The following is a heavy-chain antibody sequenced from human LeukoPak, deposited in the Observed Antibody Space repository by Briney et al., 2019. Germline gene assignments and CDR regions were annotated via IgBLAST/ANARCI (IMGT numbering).Heavy chain of an antibody. V-gene: IGHV3-9*01. D-gene: IGHD5-12*01. Sequence: GRSLRLSCAASGFSFDDYGMHWVRQVPGKGLEWVSGISWNSATIAYADSVKGRFTISRDNAKNSLNLQMNSLTVEDRALYYCVRDKCPGICYDFDFWAQGPLVTVSS. J-gene: IGHJ4*02. CDR1: GFSFDDYG. CDR3: VRDKCPGICYDFDF. CDR2: ISWNSATI.